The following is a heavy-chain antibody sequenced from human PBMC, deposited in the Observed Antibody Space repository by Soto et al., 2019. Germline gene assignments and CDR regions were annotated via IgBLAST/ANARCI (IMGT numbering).Heavy chain of an antibody. CDR1: GFTFSSYG. V-gene: IGHV3-30*18. D-gene: IGHD3-10*01. CDR3: AKEYYYGSGPLVFGGMDV. J-gene: IGHJ6*01. Sequence: QVQLVESGGGVVQPGRSLRLSCAASGFTFSSYGMHWVRQAPGKGLEWVAVISYDGSNKYYADSVKGRFTISRDNSKNTLYLQMNSLRAEDTAVYYCAKEYYYGSGPLVFGGMDVW. CDR2: ISYDGSNK.